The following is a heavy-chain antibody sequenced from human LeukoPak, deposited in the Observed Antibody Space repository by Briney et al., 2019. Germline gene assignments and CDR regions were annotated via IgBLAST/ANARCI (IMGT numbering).Heavy chain of an antibody. CDR2: FDPEDGET. Sequence: ASVKVSCKVSGYTLTELSMYWVRQAPGKGLGWMGGFDPEDGETIYAQKFQGRVTMTEDTSTDTAYMELSSLRSEDTAVYYCAIVFSRSYSKNVDYWGQGTLITVSS. V-gene: IGHV1-24*01. D-gene: IGHD3-10*01. CDR1: GYTLTELS. CDR3: AIVFSRSYSKNVDY. J-gene: IGHJ4*02.